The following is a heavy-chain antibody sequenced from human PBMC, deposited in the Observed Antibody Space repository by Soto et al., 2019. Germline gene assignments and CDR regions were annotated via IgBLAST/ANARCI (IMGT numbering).Heavy chain of an antibody. CDR2: VNPIVGMS. V-gene: IGHV1-69*02. D-gene: IGHD3-10*01. J-gene: IGHJ4*02. CDR3: ATSYGSGSTHVDS. Sequence: QVQLVQSGPEVKKPGSSVKVSCTASGGTFNSYTLNWVRQAPGQRPEWVGRVNPIVGMSTSASKFQGRVTLTADKSTNRAYMDLTGLKAEDTAVYYGATSYGSGSTHVDSWGQGTLVTVAS. CDR1: GGTFNSYT.